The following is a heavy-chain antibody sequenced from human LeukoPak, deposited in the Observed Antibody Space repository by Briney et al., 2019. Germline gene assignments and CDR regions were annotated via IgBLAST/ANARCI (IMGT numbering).Heavy chain of an antibody. CDR2: IYYSGST. CDR3: ATRGGSPSKSYSSSWQATLSY. Sequence: SETLSLTCTVSGGSISSYYWSWIRQPPGKGLEWIGYIYYSGSTNYNPSLKSRVTISVDTSKNQFSLKLSSVTAADTAVYYCATRGGSPSKSYSSSWQATLSYWGQGTLVTVSS. D-gene: IGHD6-13*01. CDR1: GGSISSYY. V-gene: IGHV4-59*12. J-gene: IGHJ4*02.